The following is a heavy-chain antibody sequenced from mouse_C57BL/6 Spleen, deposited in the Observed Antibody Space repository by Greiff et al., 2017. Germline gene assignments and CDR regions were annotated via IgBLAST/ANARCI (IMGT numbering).Heavy chain of an antibody. D-gene: IGHD3-2*02. J-gene: IGHJ2*01. CDR3: ATAQATWGYFDY. V-gene: IGHV1-18*01. Sequence: EVQMQQSGPELVKPGASVKIPCKASGYTFTDYNMDWVKQSHGKSLEWIGDINPNNGGTIYNQKFKGKATLTVDKSSSTAYMELRSLTSEDTAVYYCATAQATWGYFDYWGQGTTLTVSS. CDR2: INPNNGGT. CDR1: GYTFTDYN.